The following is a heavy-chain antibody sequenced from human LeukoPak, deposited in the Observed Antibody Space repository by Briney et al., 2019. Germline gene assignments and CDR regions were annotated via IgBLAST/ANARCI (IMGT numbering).Heavy chain of an antibody. V-gene: IGHV3-33*01. CDR2: IWYDGSKT. J-gene: IGHJ3*02. CDR1: GFTFCSYG. CDR3: TRENGGDGYRGGTFDI. D-gene: IGHD5-24*01. Sequence: QSGTSLRLYCAASGFTFCSYGMNWVRQAPGKGLEWVSVIWYDGSKTDYIDSVKGRFTISRDDFKNTVTLRMDSLRAEDTAVYYCTRENGGDGYRGGTFDIWGQGTMVTVSS.